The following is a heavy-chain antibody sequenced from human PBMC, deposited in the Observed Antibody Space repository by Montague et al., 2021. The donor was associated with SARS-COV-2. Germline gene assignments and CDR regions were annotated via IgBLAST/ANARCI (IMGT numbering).Heavy chain of an antibody. V-gene: IGHV3-74*01. D-gene: IGHD3-16*01. J-gene: IGHJ4*02. CDR2: INSDGKKI. CDR1: GFSFSGHY. Sequence: FLRLSCAASGFSFSGHYIHWVRQAPGKGLVWVSRINSDGKKINYADFAKGRFTISRDNAKNTAYLQINGLRGDDTAVYYCGRGLNPGMGEGDHWGQGTLVTVSS. CDR3: GRGLNPGMGEGDH.